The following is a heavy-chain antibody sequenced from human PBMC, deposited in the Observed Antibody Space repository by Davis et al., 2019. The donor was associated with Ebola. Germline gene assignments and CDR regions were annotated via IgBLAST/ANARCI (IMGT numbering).Heavy chain of an antibody. J-gene: IGHJ4*02. CDR2: INHSGST. CDR1: GGSFSGYY. D-gene: IGHD2-2*02. CDR3: AREGPCSSTSCYTHDY. V-gene: IGHV4-34*01. Sequence: PSETLSLTCAVYGGSFSGYYWSWIRQPPEKGLEWIGEINHSGSTNYNPSLKSRVTISVDKSKNQFSLKLSSVTAADTAVYYCAREGPCSSTSCYTHDYWGQGTLVTVSS.